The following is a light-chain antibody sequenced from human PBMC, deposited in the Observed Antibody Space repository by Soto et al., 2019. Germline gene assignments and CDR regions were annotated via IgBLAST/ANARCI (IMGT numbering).Light chain of an antibody. J-gene: IGKJ4*01. CDR1: QSVSSY. CDR3: QQRSNWPLLT. Sequence: EIVLTQSPATLSFSPGERATLSCRASQSVSSYLAWYQQKPGQAPRLLIYDASNRATGIPAGFSGSGSGTDFTLTISSLEPEDFAVYYCQQRSNWPLLTFGGGTKVDI. V-gene: IGKV3-11*01. CDR2: DAS.